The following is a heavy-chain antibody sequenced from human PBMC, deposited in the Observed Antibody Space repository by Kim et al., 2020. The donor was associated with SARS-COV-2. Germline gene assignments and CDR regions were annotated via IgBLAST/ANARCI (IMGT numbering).Heavy chain of an antibody. D-gene: IGHD1-1*01. J-gene: IGHJ6*02. V-gene: IGHV3-21*01. CDR1: GFTFSSYS. CDR2: ISSSSSYI. Sequence: GGSLRLSCAASGFTFSSYSMNWVRQAPGKGLEWVSSISSSSSYIYYADSVKGRFTISRDNAKNSLYLQMNSLRAEDTAVYYCARENGSPYTNYYYYGMDVWGQGTTVTVSS. CDR3: ARENGSPYTNYYYYGMDV.